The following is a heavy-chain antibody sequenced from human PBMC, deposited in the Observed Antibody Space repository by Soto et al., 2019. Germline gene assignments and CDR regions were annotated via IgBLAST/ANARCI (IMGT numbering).Heavy chain of an antibody. CDR3: ATWHEREHAYDV. J-gene: IGHJ3*01. Sequence: ESGGGLIQPGESLRLSCAAFGFTISGKKYVAWVRQAPGKGLEWVSALYDLDGSFYAASVKGRFTTSSDSSKTTVYLQMNDLGPDDTAVYYCATWHEREHAYDVWGQGTTVTVSS. CDR2: LYDLDGS. CDR1: GFTISGKKY. D-gene: IGHD1-1*01. V-gene: IGHV3-53*01.